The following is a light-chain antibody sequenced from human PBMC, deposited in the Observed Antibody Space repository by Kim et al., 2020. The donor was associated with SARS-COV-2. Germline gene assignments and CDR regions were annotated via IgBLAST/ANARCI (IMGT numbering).Light chain of an antibody. V-gene: IGKV3-11*01. CDR2: DAS. Sequence: EIALTQPPANLSLLPGERANFSCRASQSVGAYLAWYQQRPGQAPRLLIYDASNRATGIPARFGGSGSGTDFTLTISSLEPEDFAVYYCQQRSNWPLTFGGGTKVDIK. CDR1: QSVGAY. CDR3: QQRSNWPLT. J-gene: IGKJ4*01.